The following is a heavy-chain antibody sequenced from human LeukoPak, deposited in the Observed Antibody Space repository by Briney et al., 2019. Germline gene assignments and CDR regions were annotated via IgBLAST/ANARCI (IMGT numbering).Heavy chain of an antibody. V-gene: IGHV3-21*01. CDR3: ARAEGCSSTSCYYYYGMDV. CDR2: ISSSSSYI. Sequence: GGSLRLSCAASGFTFSSYSMNWVRQAPGKGLEWVSSISSSSSYIYYADSVKGRFTISRDNAKNSLYLQMNSLRAEDTAVYYCARAEGCSSTSCYYYYGMDVWGQGTKVTVSS. D-gene: IGHD2-2*01. CDR1: GFTFSSYS. J-gene: IGHJ6*02.